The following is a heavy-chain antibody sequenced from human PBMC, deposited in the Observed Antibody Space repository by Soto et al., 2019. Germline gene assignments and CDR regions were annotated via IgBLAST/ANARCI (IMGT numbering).Heavy chain of an antibody. CDR2: VYYTGDT. D-gene: IGHD4-17*01. Sequence: QVQLQQSGPRLVKPSETLSLTCTVSSGPDRSHNWGWIRQPPGRGLEWIGYVYYTGDTTYNPSLRCRVTISADTSTNDISLTLNSVTAADTAGYYCVRQGIDYLHGLVDVWGQGTTVSVSS. V-gene: IGHV4-59*08. J-gene: IGHJ6*02. CDR1: SGPDRSHN. CDR3: VRQGIDYLHGLVDV.